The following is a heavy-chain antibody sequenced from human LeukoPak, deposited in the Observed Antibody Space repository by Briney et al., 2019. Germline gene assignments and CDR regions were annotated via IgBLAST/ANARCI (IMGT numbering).Heavy chain of an antibody. CDR2: IWCDGSIT. V-gene: IGHV3-33*01. CDR1: GFTFSAYG. D-gene: IGHD4-17*01. CDR3: ARENDYGDYDV. J-gene: IGHJ4*02. Sequence: GGSLRLSCAASGFTFSAYGMHWVRQAPGKGLEWVAVIWCDGSITNHADSVKGRFTISRDNSMNTMYLQMNSLRVDDTAVYYCARENDYGDYDVWGRGTLVTVSS.